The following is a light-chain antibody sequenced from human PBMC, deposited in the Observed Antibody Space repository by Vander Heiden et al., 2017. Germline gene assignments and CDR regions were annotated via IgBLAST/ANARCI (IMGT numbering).Light chain of an antibody. CDR3: SSYISSSSLL. J-gene: IGLJ3*02. CDR1: SSDVGAYNS. CDR2: EVS. Sequence: QSALTQPASVSGSPGQSITISCTGTSSDVGAYNSVSWYQQHPGKAPKLMIYEVSNRPSGVSNRFSGSKSDNTASLTISGLRPEDEADYHCSSYISSSSLLFGGGTKLTVL. V-gene: IGLV2-14*01.